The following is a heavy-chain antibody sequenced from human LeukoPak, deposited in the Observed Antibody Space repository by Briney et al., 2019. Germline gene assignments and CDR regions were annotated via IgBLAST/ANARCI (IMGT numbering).Heavy chain of an antibody. CDR1: GFTFSSYS. D-gene: IGHD1-26*01. J-gene: IGHJ4*02. Sequence: GGSLRLSCAASGFTFSSYSMNWVRQAPGKGLEWVSSISSSSSYIYYADSVKGRFTISRDNAKNSLYLQMNSLRAEDTAVYYCARGRGIVGATDYWGQGTLVTVSS. CDR2: ISSSSSYI. V-gene: IGHV3-21*01. CDR3: ARGRGIVGATDY.